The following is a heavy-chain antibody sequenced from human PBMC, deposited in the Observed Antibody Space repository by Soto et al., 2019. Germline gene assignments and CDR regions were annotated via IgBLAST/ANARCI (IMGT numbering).Heavy chain of an antibody. V-gene: IGHV3-21*01. J-gene: IGHJ3*02. CDR2: ISSSSSFI. Sequence: PGGSLRLSCAASGFTFSSYSMNWVRQAPGKGLEWVSSISSSSSFIYYADSVKGRFTISRDNAKNSLYLQINSLRAEDTAVFYCPTSYRARPYHDAFDIWGQGTMVTVSS. CDR3: PTSYRARPYHDAFDI. CDR1: GFTFSSYS. D-gene: IGHD3-16*02.